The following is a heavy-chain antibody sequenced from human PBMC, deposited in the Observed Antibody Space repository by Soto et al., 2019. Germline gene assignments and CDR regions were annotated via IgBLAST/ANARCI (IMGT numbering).Heavy chain of an antibody. CDR1: GGSVSSGSYY. V-gene: IGHV4-61*01. D-gene: IGHD1-26*01. CDR2: IYYSGST. Sequence: SETLSLTCTVSGGSVSSGSYYWSWIRQPPGKGLEWIGYIYYSGSTNYNPSLKSRVTISVDTSKNQFSLKLSSVTAADTAVYYCAKGARQEHAPIYYYYGMDVWGQGTTVTVSS. CDR3: AKGARQEHAPIYYYYGMDV. J-gene: IGHJ6*02.